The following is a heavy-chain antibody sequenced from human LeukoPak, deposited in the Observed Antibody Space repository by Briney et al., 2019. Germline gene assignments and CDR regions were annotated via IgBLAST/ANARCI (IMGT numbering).Heavy chain of an antibody. CDR3: ARAGYCSGGSCYDYYYYGMDV. CDR2: IYYSGST. CDR1: GGSISSYY. V-gene: IGHV4-59*01. Sequence: SETLSLTCTVSGGSISSYYWSWIRQPPGKGLEWIGYIYYSGSTNYNPSLKSRVTISVDTSKNQFSLKLSSVTAADTAMYYCARAGYCSGGSCYDYYYYGMDVWGQGTTVTVSS. D-gene: IGHD2-15*01. J-gene: IGHJ6*02.